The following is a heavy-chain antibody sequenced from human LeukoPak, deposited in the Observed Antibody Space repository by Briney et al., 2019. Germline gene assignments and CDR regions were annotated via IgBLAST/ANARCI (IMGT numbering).Heavy chain of an antibody. Sequence: SETLSLTCTVSGDSISSDYWSWIRQPPGKGLEWIGSIYYSGSTYYNPSLKSRVTISVDTSKNQFSLKLSSVTAADTAVYYCARPDYDFWSGYYTGFDYWGQGTLVTVSS. V-gene: IGHV4-39*01. CDR2: IYYSGST. CDR3: ARPDYDFWSGYYTGFDY. J-gene: IGHJ4*02. D-gene: IGHD3-3*01. CDR1: GDSISSDY.